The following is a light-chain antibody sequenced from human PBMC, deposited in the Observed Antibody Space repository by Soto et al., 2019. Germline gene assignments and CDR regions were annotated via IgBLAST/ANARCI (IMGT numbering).Light chain of an antibody. CDR2: DAS. J-gene: IGKJ5*01. Sequence: EIVMTQSPATLSVSPGERATLSCRASQSLNCFLASYQHKPGQAPRLLMYDASTRATGVLARFSGSGSGTEFTLTISSLQSVDFAVYYCQQYNHWPLTFGQGTRLEIK. V-gene: IGKV3-15*01. CDR1: QSLNCF. CDR3: QQYNHWPLT.